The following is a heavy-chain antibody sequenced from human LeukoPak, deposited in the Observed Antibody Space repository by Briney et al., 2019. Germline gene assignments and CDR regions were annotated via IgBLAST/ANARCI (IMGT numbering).Heavy chain of an antibody. CDR1: GGSISSCIYY. CDR2: IYSSGST. Sequence: SETLSLTCTVSGGSISSCIYYWSGIRQPAGKGLEWSGRIYSSGSTNYNPSLKTRVTISVDTSKTPFSLQLRSVTAADTAVYYCARDLIQLRLGGYYYYMDVWGKGTTVTVSS. D-gene: IGHD5-18*01. CDR3: ARDLIQLRLGGYYYYMDV. J-gene: IGHJ6*03. V-gene: IGHV4-61*02.